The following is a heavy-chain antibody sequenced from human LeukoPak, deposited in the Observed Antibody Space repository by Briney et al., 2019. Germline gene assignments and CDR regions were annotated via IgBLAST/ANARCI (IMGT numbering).Heavy chain of an antibody. D-gene: IGHD5-12*01. CDR2: MNPNSGNT. J-gene: IGHJ3*02. V-gene: IGHV1-8*01. CDR3: ARGGYSDDAFDI. Sequence: ASVKVSCKASGYTFTSYDINWVRQATGQGLEWMGWMNPNSGNTGYAQKLQGRVTMTTDTSTSTAYMELRSLRSDDTAVYYCARGGYSDDAFDIWGQGTMVTVSS. CDR1: GYTFTSYD.